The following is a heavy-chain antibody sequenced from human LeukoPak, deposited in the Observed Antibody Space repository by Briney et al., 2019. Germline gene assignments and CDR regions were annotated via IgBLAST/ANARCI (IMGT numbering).Heavy chain of an antibody. CDR1: GFTFSSYA. CDR2: ISRRSDTI. V-gene: IGHV3-48*01. Sequence: GGSLRLSCAASGFTFSSYAMHWVRQAPGKGPEWVAHISRRSDTIYYADSVKGRFTISRDNVKNSLYLQMNSLRAEDTAVYYCVRDYAHSSPFNFESSGAEWGQGTLVTVSS. J-gene: IGHJ4*02. CDR3: VRDYAHSSPFNFESSGAE. D-gene: IGHD3-22*01.